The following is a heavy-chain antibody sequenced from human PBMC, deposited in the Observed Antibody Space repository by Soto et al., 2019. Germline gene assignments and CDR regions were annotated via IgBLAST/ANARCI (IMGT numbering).Heavy chain of an antibody. CDR2: IWYDGSNK. CDR1: GVTISTHG. V-gene: IGHV3-33*03. CDR3: AAATTWNFHFPY. Sequence: QAQLVESGGGVVQPGTSLRLSCAASGVTISTHGMHWVRQAPGKGLEWLANIWYDGSNKFYAESVKGRFSISNDNSQNTLYLQMSSLRAEDTDVYYCAAATTWNFHFPYWGQGTQVTVSS. J-gene: IGHJ4*02. D-gene: IGHD1-7*01.